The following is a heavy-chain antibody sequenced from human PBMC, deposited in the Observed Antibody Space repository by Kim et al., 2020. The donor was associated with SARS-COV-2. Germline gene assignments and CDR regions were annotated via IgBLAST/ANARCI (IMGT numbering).Heavy chain of an antibody. D-gene: IGHD3-10*01. CDR3: AKDQGYYGSGSYSH. J-gene: IGHJ4*02. V-gene: IGHV3-30*18. CDR1: GFTFSSYG. CDR2: ISYDGSNK. Sequence: GGSLRLSCAASGFTFSSYGMHWVRQAPGKGLEWVAVISYDGSNKYYADSVKGRFTISRDNSKNTLYLQMNSLRAEDTAVYYCAKDQGYYGSGSYSHWGQGTLVTVSS.